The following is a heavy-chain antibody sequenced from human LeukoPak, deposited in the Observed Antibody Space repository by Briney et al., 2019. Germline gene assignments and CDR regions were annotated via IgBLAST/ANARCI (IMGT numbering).Heavy chain of an antibody. CDR1: GFTFKNAW. D-gene: IGHD1-26*01. CDR3: TSRVGFILPQNYFDY. Sequence: PGGSLRLSCEASGFTFKNAWMIWVRQAPGKGPEWVGRIKSTRDGGATEYAAPVKGRFTISRDDSKNTVYLQMSSLITDDTGVYYCTSRVGFILPQNYFDYWGQGTLVTVSS. J-gene: IGHJ4*02. CDR2: IKSTRDGGAT. V-gene: IGHV3-15*01.